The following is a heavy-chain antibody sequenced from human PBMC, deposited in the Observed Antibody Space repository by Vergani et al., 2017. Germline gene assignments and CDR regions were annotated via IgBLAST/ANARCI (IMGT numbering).Heavy chain of an antibody. CDR3: ARDIPYDFWSGGAFDI. CDR1: GGPISSYY. CDR2: IYTSGST. D-gene: IGHD3-3*01. Sequence: QVQLQESGPGLVKPSETLSLTCPVSGGPISSYYWSWIRQPAGKGLEWIGRIYTSGSTNYNPSLKSRVTMSVDTSKNQFSLKLSSVTAADTAVYYCARDIPYDFWSGGAFDIWGQGTMVTVSS. J-gene: IGHJ3*02. V-gene: IGHV4-4*07.